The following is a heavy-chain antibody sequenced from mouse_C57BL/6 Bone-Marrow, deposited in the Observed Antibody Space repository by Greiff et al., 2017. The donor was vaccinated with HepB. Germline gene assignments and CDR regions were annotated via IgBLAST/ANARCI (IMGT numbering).Heavy chain of an antibody. V-gene: IGHV1-5*01. CDR2: IYPGNSDT. CDR1: GYTFTSYW. D-gene: IGHD1-1*01. Sequence: EVQLVESGTVLARPGASVKMSCKTSGYTFTSYWMHWVKQRPGQGLEWIGAIYPGNSDTSYNQKFKGKAKLTAVTSASTAYMELSSLTNEDSAVYYCTRSRDYYGSRRDWYFDVWGTGTTVTVSS. J-gene: IGHJ1*03. CDR3: TRSRDYYGSRRDWYFDV.